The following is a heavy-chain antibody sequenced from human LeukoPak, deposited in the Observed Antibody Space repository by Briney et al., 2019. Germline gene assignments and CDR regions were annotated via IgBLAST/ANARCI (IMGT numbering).Heavy chain of an antibody. J-gene: IGHJ5*02. V-gene: IGHV1-8*03. CDR1: GYTFTSYD. Sequence: GASVKVSCKASGYTFTSYDINWVRQATGQGLEWMGWMNPNSGNTGYAQKFQGRVTITRNTSISTAYMELSSLRSEDTAVYYCARAHSVSTWGEGWFDPWGQGTLVTVSS. CDR2: MNPNSGNT. D-gene: IGHD5/OR15-5a*01. CDR3: ARAHSVSTWGEGWFDP.